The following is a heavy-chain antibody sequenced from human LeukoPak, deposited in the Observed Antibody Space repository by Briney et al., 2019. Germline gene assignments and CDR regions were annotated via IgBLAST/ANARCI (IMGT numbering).Heavy chain of an antibody. V-gene: IGHV3-9*01. CDR2: ISWNSASV. Sequence: GRSLRLSCEASGFTFDDYGMHWVRQAPGKGLEWVSTISWNSASVGYVDSVKGRFTISRANAKKTLYLQMNSLRPEDTALYYCAKDYGYSSSWYDYWGQGTLVTVSS. J-gene: IGHJ4*02. CDR1: GFTFDDYG. CDR3: AKDYGYSSSWYDY. D-gene: IGHD6-13*01.